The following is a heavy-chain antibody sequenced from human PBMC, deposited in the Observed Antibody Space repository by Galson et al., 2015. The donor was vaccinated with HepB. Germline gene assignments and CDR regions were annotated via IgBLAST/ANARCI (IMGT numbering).Heavy chain of an antibody. V-gene: IGHV3-33*06. D-gene: IGHD4-11*01. CDR2: IWYDGGNI. CDR3: AKMGPTVADYYYYGMDV. J-gene: IGHJ6*02. CDR1: GINFSSYS. Sequence: SLRLSCEASGINFSSYSMHWVRQAPGKGLEWVAVIWYDGGNIYYPDSVTGRFTISRDNSKNTLYLQMNSRRAEDTAVYYCAKMGPTVADYYYYGMDVWGQGTTVTVSS.